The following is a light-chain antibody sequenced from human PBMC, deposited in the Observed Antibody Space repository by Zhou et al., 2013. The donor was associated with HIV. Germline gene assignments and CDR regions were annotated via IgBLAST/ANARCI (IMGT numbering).Light chain of an antibody. CDR3: QQYGSSPPKT. V-gene: IGKV3-20*01. CDR2: GAS. Sequence: EIVLTQSPGTLSLSPGERATLSCRASQSVTSNCLAWYQQKPGQAPRLLIYGASSRATGIPDRFSGSGSGTDFTLTISRLEPEDFAVYYCQQYGSSPPKTFGQGTKVEIK. J-gene: IGKJ1*01. CDR1: QSVTSNC.